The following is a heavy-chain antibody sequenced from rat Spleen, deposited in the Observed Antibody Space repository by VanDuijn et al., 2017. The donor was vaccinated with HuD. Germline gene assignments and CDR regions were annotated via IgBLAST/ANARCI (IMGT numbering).Heavy chain of an antibody. CDR3: AVAGYGY. V-gene: IGHV5-58*01. CDR1: GFTFSRYW. J-gene: IGHJ3*01. Sequence: EVQLAETGGGLVQPGRSLKLSCVASGFTFSRYWMYWVRQAPGKGLEWVSSINDNGGTTYYPDSVKGRFTISRDNAENTVYLQMNSLRSEDTATYYCAVAGYGYWGQGTLVTVSS. CDR2: INDNGGTT. D-gene: IGHD4-3*01.